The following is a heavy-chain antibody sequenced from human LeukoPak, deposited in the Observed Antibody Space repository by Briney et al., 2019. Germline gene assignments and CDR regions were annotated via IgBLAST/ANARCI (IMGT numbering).Heavy chain of an antibody. J-gene: IGHJ4*02. V-gene: IGHV3-23*01. Sequence: GGSLRLSCAASGFTFSSYAMSWVRQAPGKGLEWVSAISGSGDSTYYADSVKGRFTISRDNSKNTLYLQMNSLRAEDTAVYYCAKDREYYYGSGSYYFDYWGQGTLVTVSS. CDR1: GFTFSSYA. D-gene: IGHD3-10*01. CDR3: AKDREYYYGSGSYYFDY. CDR2: ISGSGDST.